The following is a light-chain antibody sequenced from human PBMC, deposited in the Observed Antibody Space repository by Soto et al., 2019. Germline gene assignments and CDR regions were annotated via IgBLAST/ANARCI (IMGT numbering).Light chain of an antibody. CDR2: WPS. J-gene: IGKJ1*01. V-gene: IGKV4-1*01. Sequence: DIVMTQAQDSLAVSLAETATIKCKSSQSLLYNVNNKNYLGWYQQEAVQPPKLLLYWPSYRESGVPDRFSGSGSGPDFALTISSLQAEDVAVYYCQQYWDTPWTFGQGTKVEIK. CDR1: QSLLYNVNNKNY. CDR3: QQYWDTPWT.